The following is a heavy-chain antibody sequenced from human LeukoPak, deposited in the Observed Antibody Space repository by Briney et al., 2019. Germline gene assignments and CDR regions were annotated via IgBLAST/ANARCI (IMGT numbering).Heavy chain of an antibody. CDR3: ARDLSGYCTSGTCYAFDI. CDR1: EFSVSSNY. CDR2: IYTDGNT. V-gene: IGHV3-53*01. D-gene: IGHD2-15*01. Sequence: GGSLRLSCAASEFSVSSNYMNWGRHAQGKGLERVSVIYTDGNTYYADSVKGRFTISRDKSKNTMYLQMNSLRAEDTALYYCARDLSGYCTSGTCYAFDIWGQGTMVTVSS. J-gene: IGHJ3*02.